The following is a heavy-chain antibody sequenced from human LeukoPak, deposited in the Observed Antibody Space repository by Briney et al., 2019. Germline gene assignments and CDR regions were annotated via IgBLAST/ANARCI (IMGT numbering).Heavy chain of an antibody. V-gene: IGHV3-30-3*01. J-gene: IGHJ4*02. Sequence: GRSLRLSCAASGFTFSSYAMHWVRQAPGKGLEWVAVISYDGSNKYYADSVKGRFTISRDNSKNTLYLQMNSLRAEDTAVYYCYFDYWGRGTLVTVSS. CDR2: ISYDGSNK. CDR3: YFDY. CDR1: GFTFSSYA.